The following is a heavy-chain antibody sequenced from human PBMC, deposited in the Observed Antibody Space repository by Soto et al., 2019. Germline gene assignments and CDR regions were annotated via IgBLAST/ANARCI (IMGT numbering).Heavy chain of an antibody. Sequence: SVKVSCKASGFNFRTTAVQWVRQARGQRLEWIGWIVVGSGNTNYAQNFQERVTITRDMSTSTAYLDVSRLRSEDTAVYYCAADPYYYDSSDYYSFDQWGQGTLVTVSS. J-gene: IGHJ4*02. V-gene: IGHV1-58*01. CDR2: IVVGSGNT. D-gene: IGHD3-22*01. CDR1: GFNFRTTA. CDR3: AADPYYYDSSDYYSFDQ.